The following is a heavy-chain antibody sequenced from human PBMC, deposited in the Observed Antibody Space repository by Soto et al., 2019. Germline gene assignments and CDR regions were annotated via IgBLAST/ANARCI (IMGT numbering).Heavy chain of an antibody. Sequence: GGSLRLSCAASGFTFSSYWMHWVRQAPGKGLVWVSRINSDGSSTSYADSVKGRFTISRDNAKNTLYLQMNSLRAEDTAVYYCAKDPRITIFLYYFDYWGQGTLVTVSS. D-gene: IGHD3-9*01. J-gene: IGHJ4*02. CDR1: GFTFSSYW. CDR2: INSDGSST. V-gene: IGHV3-74*01. CDR3: AKDPRITIFLYYFDY.